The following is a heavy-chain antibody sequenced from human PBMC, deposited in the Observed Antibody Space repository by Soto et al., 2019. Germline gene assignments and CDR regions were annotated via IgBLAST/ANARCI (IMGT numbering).Heavy chain of an antibody. V-gene: IGHV1-18*01. CDR2: ISAHNGNT. CDR1: GDTFTSYG. CDR3: ARDCPYNLCYADH. J-gene: IGHJ5*02. Sequence: QVQLVQSGAEVKKPGASVKVSCKASGDTFTSYGFSWVRQAPGQGLEWMGWISAHNGNTKYAQNLEGRVTMTTDTSTSTAYMERRTLRVDDTAIYYCARDCPYNLCYADHWGQGTLVTVSS. D-gene: IGHD3-16*01.